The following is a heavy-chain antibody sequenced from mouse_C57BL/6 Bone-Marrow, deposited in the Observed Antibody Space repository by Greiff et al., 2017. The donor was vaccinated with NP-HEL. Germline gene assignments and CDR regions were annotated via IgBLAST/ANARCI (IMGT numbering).Heavy chain of an antibody. Sequence: QVHVKQPGAELVRPGSSVKLSCKASGYTFTSYWMHWVKQRPIQGLEWIGNIDPSDSETHYNQKFKDKATLTVDKSSSTAYMQLSSLTSEDSAVYYCAREDYGSSTYWGQGTLVTVSA. CDR2: IDPSDSET. V-gene: IGHV1-52*01. J-gene: IGHJ3*01. CDR1: GYTFTSYW. CDR3: AREDYGSSTY. D-gene: IGHD1-1*01.